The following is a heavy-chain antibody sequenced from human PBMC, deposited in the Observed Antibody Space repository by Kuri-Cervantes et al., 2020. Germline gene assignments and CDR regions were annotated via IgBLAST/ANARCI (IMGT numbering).Heavy chain of an antibody. J-gene: IGHJ5*02. CDR1: GFTFSSYA. V-gene: IGHV3-23*01. Sequence: GESLKISCAASGFTFSSYAMSWVRQAPGKGLEWVSAISGSGGSTYYADSVKGRFTISGDNSKNSLYLQMNSLRAEDTAVYYCAREAPSGYSSSLDPWGQGTLVTVSS. CDR3: AREAPSGYSSSLDP. CDR2: ISGSGGST. D-gene: IGHD6-13*01.